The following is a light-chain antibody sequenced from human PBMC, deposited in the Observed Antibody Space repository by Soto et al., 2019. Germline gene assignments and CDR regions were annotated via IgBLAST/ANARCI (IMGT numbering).Light chain of an antibody. CDR1: SSDVGSYVL. J-gene: IGLJ1*01. Sequence: QSALTQPASVSGSPGQSITISCTGTSSDVGSYVLVSWYQQHPGKGPKLLIYDGSERPSGVSNRFSGSKSGNTASLTISGLRAEDEADYYCCSYAGTTTLYVFGTGTKVTVL. CDR3: CSYAGTTTLYV. CDR2: DGS. V-gene: IGLV2-23*01.